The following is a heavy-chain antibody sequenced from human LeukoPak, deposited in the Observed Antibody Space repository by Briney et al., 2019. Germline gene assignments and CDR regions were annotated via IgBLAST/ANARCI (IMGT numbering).Heavy chain of an antibody. CDR1: GYTFTGYY. CDR3: AREVGSSATPFDY. Sequence: GASVKVSCKASGYTFTGYYMHWVRQAPGQGLEWMGWINPNSGGTNYAQKFQGRVTMTRDMSISTAYMELSRLRSDDTAVYYCAREVGSSATPFDYWGQGILVTVSS. D-gene: IGHD2-2*01. CDR2: INPNSGGT. V-gene: IGHV1-2*02. J-gene: IGHJ4*02.